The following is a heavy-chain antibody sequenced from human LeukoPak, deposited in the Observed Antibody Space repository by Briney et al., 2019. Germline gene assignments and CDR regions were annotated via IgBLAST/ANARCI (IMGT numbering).Heavy chain of an antibody. J-gene: IGHJ4*02. CDR2: IYPGDSDT. V-gene: IGHV5-51*01. D-gene: IGHD6-19*01. Sequence: GEALKISXKGSGYSFTSYWIGWVGQMPGIGLEGLGVIYPGDSDTRYSPSFQGQVTISADKPISTAYLQWSSLKASDTAMYYCARHIAVAGLDYWGQRTLVTVSS. CDR1: GYSFTSYW. CDR3: ARHIAVAGLDY.